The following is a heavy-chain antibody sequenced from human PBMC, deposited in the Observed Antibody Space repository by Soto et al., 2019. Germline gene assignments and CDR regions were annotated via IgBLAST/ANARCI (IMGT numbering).Heavy chain of an antibody. D-gene: IGHD1-7*01. V-gene: IGHV1-46*01. CDR3: ARDLELAAPDYYYYGMDV. CDR1: GYTXTNYY. J-gene: IGHJ6*02. Sequence: ASVKVSCKASGYTXTNYYMHWVRQAPGQGLEWMGIINPSGGSTSYAQKFRGRVTMTRDTSTSTVYMELSSLRSEDTAVYYCARDLELAAPDYYYYGMDVWGQGTTVTVSS. CDR2: INPSGGST.